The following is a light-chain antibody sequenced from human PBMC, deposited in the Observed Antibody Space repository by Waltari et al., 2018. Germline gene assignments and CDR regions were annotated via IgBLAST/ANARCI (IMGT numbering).Light chain of an antibody. Sequence: IQMTQSPSSLSASVGDRVTITCQASQDIVNFLNWYQQKPGEVPKLLIYGASTLTTGVPSRFSGSGSGTDFTVTITNLQPEDVATYYCQQYDNYLFVTFGGGTKLEIK. J-gene: IGKJ4*01. CDR1: QDIVNF. CDR3: QQYDNYLFVT. CDR2: GAS. V-gene: IGKV1-33*01.